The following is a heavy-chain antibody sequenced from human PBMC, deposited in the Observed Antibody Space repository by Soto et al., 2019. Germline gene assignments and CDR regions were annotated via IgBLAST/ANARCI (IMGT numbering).Heavy chain of an antibody. CDR2: MFTDVSTT. D-gene: IGHD5-12*01. CDR1: GFSFSGFW. CDR3: VRRNTGYGKFDS. V-gene: IGHV3-74*01. J-gene: IGHJ5*01. Sequence: GGSLRLSCAASGFSFSGFWMHCVRQAPGKGLVWVSRMFTDVSTTYYADSVKGRFTISRDNAKSTLYLQMNSLRDEDTAVYYCVRRNTGYGKFDSSGQGTPVPFYS.